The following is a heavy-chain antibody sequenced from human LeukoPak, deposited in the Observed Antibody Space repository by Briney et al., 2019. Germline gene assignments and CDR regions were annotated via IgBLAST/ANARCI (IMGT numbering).Heavy chain of an antibody. J-gene: IGHJ6*03. Sequence: GGSLRLSCAASGFTFSNAWMSWVRQAPGKGLEWVGRIKSKTDGGTTDYAAPLKGRFTISRDDSKNTLYLQMNSLKTEDTAVYYCTTAPYCGGDCSCYYYYYYMDVWGKGTTVTVSS. CDR3: TTAPYCGGDCSCYYYYYYMDV. CDR2: IKSKTDGGTT. CDR1: GFTFSNAW. V-gene: IGHV3-15*01. D-gene: IGHD2-21*02.